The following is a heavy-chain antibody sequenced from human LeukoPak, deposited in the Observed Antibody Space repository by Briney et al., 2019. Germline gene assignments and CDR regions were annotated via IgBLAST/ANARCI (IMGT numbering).Heavy chain of an antibody. D-gene: IGHD3-10*01. V-gene: IGHV1-24*01. CDR3: ARGPLRGVGYNWFDP. CDR1: GYTLTELS. J-gene: IGHJ5*02. CDR2: FDPEDGET. Sequence: ASVKVSCKVSGYTLTELSMHWVRQAPGKGLEWMGGFDPEDGETIYAQKFQGRVTMTEDTSTDTAYMELSSLRSEDTAVYYCARGPLRGVGYNWFDPWGQGTLVTVSS.